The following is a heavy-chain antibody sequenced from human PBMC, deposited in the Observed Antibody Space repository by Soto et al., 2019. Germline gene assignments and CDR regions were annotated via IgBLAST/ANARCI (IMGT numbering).Heavy chain of an antibody. Sequence: QVQLQESGPGLVKPSQTLSLTCTVSGGSISSGDYYWRWIRQPPGKGMEWIGSIYYSGSTYYNPSLIIRVTIAVDTSKIHFSLKLSSVTAADTAVYYCARVVRYYDSSGSTVEYDSDYWGQGTLVTVSS. D-gene: IGHD3-22*01. J-gene: IGHJ4*02. CDR1: GGSISSGDYY. CDR2: IYYSGST. V-gene: IGHV4-30-4*01. CDR3: ARVVRYYDSSGSTVEYDSDY.